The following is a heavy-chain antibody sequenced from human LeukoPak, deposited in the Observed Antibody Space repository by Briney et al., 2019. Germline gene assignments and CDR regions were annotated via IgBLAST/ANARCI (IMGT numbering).Heavy chain of an antibody. J-gene: IGHJ6*03. CDR2: IKQDGSEK. Sequence: GGSLRLSCAASGFTFSSYGMSWVRQAPGKGLEWVANIKQDGSEKYYVDSVKGRFTISRDNSKNTLYLQMNSLRAEDTAVYYCAKGKKSTSFSDPYYYYYYYMDVWGKGTTVTVSS. D-gene: IGHD2-2*01. CDR3: AKGKKSTSFSDPYYYYYYYMDV. CDR1: GFTFSSYG. V-gene: IGHV3-7*01.